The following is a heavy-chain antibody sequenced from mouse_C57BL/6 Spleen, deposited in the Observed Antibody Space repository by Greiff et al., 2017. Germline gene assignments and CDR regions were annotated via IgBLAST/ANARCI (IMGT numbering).Heavy chain of an antibody. J-gene: IGHJ3*01. CDR2: IDPSDSYT. CDR1: GYTFTSYW. CDR3: AIRSQGLPLAY. Sequence: QVQLQQPGAELVRPGTSVKLSCKASGYTFTSYWMHWVKQRPGQGLEWIGVIDPSDSYTNYNQKFKGKATLTVDTSSSTAYMQLSSLTSEDSAVYYCAIRSQGLPLAYWGQGTLVTVSA. V-gene: IGHV1-59*01.